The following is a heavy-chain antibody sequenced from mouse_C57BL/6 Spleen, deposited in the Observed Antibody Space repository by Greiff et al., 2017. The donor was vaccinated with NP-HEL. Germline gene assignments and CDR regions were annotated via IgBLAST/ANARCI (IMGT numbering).Heavy chain of an antibody. J-gene: IGHJ3*01. D-gene: IGHD3-3*01. CDR1: GYTFTSYW. CDR2: IYPGSGST. CDR3: AREGAGKFAY. V-gene: IGHV1-55*01. Sequence: QVQLQQPGAELVKPGASVKMSCKASGYTFTSYWITWVKQRPGQGLEWIGDIYPGSGSTNYNEKFKSKATLTVDTSSNTAYLQLSGLTSEDSAVYYCAREGAGKFAYWGQGTLVTVSA.